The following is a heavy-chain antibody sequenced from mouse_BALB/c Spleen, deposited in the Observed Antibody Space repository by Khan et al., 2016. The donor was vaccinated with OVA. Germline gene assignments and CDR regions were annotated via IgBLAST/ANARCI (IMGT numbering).Heavy chain of an antibody. CDR3: ERGNYYGYYFDY. CDR1: GYSITSGYA. CDR2: ISYSGGT. V-gene: IGHV3-2*02. Sequence: EVQLQESGPGLVKPSQSLSLTCTVTGYSITSGYAWNWIRQSPGNKLEWMGYISYSGGTSYNPSLKSRISITRDTSKNQFFLQLNSLTTEDTATYCCERGNYYGYYFDYWGQGTTVTVSA. J-gene: IGHJ2*01. D-gene: IGHD1-1*01.